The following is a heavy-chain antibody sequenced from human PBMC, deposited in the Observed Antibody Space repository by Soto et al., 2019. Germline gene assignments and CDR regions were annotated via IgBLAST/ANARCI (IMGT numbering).Heavy chain of an antibody. CDR1: GGSINSGGYY. CDR2: IYNSGST. CDR3: ARGITMVRGVIHTPYFDY. Sequence: QVQLQESGPGLVKPSQTLSLTCTVSGGSINSGGYYWSWIRQHPGTGLEWIGYIYNSGSTYYNPSLKSLVTISVDTSKNQFSLKLSSVTAADTAVYCCARGITMVRGVIHTPYFDYWGQGTLVTVSS. D-gene: IGHD3-10*01. V-gene: IGHV4-31*01. J-gene: IGHJ4*02.